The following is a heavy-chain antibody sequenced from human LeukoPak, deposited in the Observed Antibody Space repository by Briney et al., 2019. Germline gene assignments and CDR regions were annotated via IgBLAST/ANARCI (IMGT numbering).Heavy chain of an antibody. V-gene: IGHV4-30-4*01. D-gene: IGHD2-21*02. CDR1: GGSISSGDYY. J-gene: IGHJ3*02. CDR3: ARAGDCSVDAFDI. CDR2: IYCSGST. Sequence: QVQLQESGPGLVKPSQTLSLTCTVSGGSISSGDYYWSWIRQPPGKGLEWIGYIYCSGSTYYNPSLKSRVTISVDTSKNQFSLKLSSVTAADTAVYYCARAGDCSVDAFDIWGQGTMVTVSS.